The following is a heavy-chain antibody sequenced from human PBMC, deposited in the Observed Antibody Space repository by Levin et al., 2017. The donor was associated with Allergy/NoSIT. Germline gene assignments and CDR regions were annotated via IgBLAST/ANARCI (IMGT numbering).Heavy chain of an antibody. CDR2: INHSGST. D-gene: IGHD3-10*01. CDR3: ARWPYYGSGSRQMRDNWFDP. J-gene: IGHJ5*02. CDR1: GGSFSGYY. Sequence: PSETLSLTCAVYGGSFSGYYWSWIRQPPGKGLEWIGEINHSGSTNYNPSLKSRVTISVDTSKNQFSLKLSSVTAADTAVYYCARWPYYGSGSRQMRDNWFDPWGQGTLVTVSS. V-gene: IGHV4-34*01.